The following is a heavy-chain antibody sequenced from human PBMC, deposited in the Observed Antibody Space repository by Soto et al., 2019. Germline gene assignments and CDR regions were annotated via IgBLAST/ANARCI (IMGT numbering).Heavy chain of an antibody. CDR2: IDPSDSYT. Sequence: GESLKISCKGSGYIFTSYWISWVRQMAGKGLEWMGRIDPSDSYTNYSPSFQGHVTISADKSISTAYLQWSSLKASDTAMYYCARQIGIAVAGKKDYWGQGTLVTVSS. CDR3: ARQIGIAVAGKKDY. J-gene: IGHJ4*02. CDR1: GYIFTSYW. V-gene: IGHV5-10-1*01. D-gene: IGHD6-19*01.